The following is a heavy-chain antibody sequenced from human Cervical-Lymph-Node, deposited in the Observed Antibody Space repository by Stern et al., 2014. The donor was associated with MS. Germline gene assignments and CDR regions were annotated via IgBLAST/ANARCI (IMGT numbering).Heavy chain of an antibody. Sequence: QVQLQESGPGLVQPSGTLSLTCAVSGGSIISNDWWSWVRQPPGKGLEWIGEINHSGTTNYNPSLKSRVTITVYKSRNQFSLKVTSGTAADTAVYYCARDQSGAVWFGEPSPSSAKKWGQGTLVTVSS. D-gene: IGHD3-10*01. CDR2: INHSGTT. J-gene: IGHJ4*02. CDR3: ARDQSGAVWFGEPSPSSAKK. V-gene: IGHV4-4*02. CDR1: GGSIISNDW.